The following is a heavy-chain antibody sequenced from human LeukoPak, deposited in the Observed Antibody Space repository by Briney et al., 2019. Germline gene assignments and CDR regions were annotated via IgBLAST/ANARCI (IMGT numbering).Heavy chain of an antibody. D-gene: IGHD3-22*01. CDR1: GGSISSYY. V-gene: IGHV4-34*01. Sequence: ASETLSLTCTVSGGSISSYYWSWIRQPPGKGLEWIGEINHSGSTNYNPSLKSRVTISVDTSKNQFSLKLSSVTAADTAVYYCARTAVVVVVRTSWFDPWGQGTLVTVSS. J-gene: IGHJ5*02. CDR2: INHSGST. CDR3: ARTAVVVVVRTSWFDP.